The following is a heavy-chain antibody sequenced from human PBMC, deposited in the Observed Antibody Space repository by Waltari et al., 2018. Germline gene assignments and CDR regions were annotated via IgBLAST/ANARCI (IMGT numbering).Heavy chain of an antibody. Sequence: EVQLVQSGTQVKKPGESLRISCKASGYSFSSYWIGWVRQMPGKGMEWMGRIFPRDSDTGCTPSSQGRVTISADKSTGTAYLQFSSLTASDTAMYFCARELIWPGELGPFDLWGQGTFVSVSS. J-gene: IGHJ3*01. CDR1: GYSFSSYW. CDR3: ARELIWPGELGPFDL. D-gene: IGHD1-26*01. CDR2: IFPRDSDT. V-gene: IGHV5-51*01.